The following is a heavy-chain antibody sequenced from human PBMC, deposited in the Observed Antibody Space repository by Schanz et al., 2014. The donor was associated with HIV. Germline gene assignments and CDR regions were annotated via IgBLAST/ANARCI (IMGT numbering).Heavy chain of an antibody. CDR3: AKGATRPDYFDS. V-gene: IGHV3-33*03. CDR2: IWHDGSQT. J-gene: IGHJ4*02. D-gene: IGHD1-26*01. Sequence: QVRLVESGGGVVQPGTSVRLSCAASGFSFSKFGMHWVRQAPGKGLEWEAIIWHDGSQTRYTGSVKGRFTISRDNSKNILYLQMNSVRPEDTAVYFCAKGATRPDYFDSWGQGTLVTVSS. CDR1: GFSFSKFG.